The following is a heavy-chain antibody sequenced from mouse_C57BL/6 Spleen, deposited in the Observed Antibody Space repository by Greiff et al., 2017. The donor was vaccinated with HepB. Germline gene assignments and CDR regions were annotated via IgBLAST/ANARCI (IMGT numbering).Heavy chain of an antibody. D-gene: IGHD2-2*01. CDR3: ARSEGGYVYYFDY. CDR2: IYPGDGDT. J-gene: IGHJ2*01. Sequence: VQRVESGPELVKPGASVKISCKASGYAFSSSWMNWVKQRPGKGLEWIGRIYPGDGDTNYNGKFKGKATLTADKSSSTAYMQLSNLTSEDSAVYFCARSEGGYVYYFDYWGQGTTLTVSS. V-gene: IGHV1-82*01. CDR1: GYAFSSSW.